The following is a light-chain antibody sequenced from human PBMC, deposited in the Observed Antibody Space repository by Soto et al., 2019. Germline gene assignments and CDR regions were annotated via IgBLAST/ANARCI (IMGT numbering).Light chain of an antibody. CDR1: SGSVSPSYY. J-gene: IGLJ2*01. Sequence: QAVVTQEPSLSVSPRGTVTLTCGLRSGSVSPSYYPSWYQQTPGQAPRTLIYNTNTRSSGVPDRFSGSILGNKAALTITGAKADDESDFDCVLYMGGGISIFGGGTKLTVL. CDR3: VLYMGGGISI. CDR2: NTN. V-gene: IGLV8-61*01.